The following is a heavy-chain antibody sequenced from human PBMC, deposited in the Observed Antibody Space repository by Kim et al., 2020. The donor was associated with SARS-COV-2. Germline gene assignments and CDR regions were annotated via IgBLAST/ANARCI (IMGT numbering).Heavy chain of an antibody. D-gene: IGHD3-10*01. CDR3: ARYALPFGELLFFYWFDP. CDR2: INWNGGST. Sequence: GGSLRLSCAASGFTFDDYGMSWVRQAPGKGLEWVSGINWNGGSTGYADSVKGRFTISRDNAKNSLYLQMNSLRAEDTALYHCARYALPFGELLFFYWFDPWGQGTLVTVSS. CDR1: GFTFDDYG. J-gene: IGHJ5*02. V-gene: IGHV3-20*01.